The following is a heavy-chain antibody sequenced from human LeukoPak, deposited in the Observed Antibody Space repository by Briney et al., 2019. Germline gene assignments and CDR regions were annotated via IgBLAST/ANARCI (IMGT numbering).Heavy chain of an antibody. J-gene: IGHJ5*02. D-gene: IGHD1-20*01. CDR1: GYSFTTYW. Sequence: GESLKISCKGSGYSFTTYWIAWVRQMPGKGLEWVGIIYPGDSDTRYSPSFQGQVTISADKSISTAYLQWSSLEASDTAMYYCATRLTGHFDPWGQGTLVTVSS. CDR3: ATRLTGHFDP. CDR2: IYPGDSDT. V-gene: IGHV5-51*01.